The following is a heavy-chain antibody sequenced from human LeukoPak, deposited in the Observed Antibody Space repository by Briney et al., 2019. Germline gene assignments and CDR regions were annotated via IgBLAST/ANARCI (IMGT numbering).Heavy chain of an antibody. CDR3: ARDHGYYDSSGYYPSWWFDP. V-gene: IGHV1-46*01. CDR2: INPSGGST. Sequence: GASVKVSCKASGYTFSAYYIHWVRQAPGQGLEWMGIINPSGGSTSYAQKFQGRVTMTRDTSTSTVYMELSSLRSEDTAVYYCARDHGYYDSSGYYPSWWFDPWGQGTLVTVSS. J-gene: IGHJ5*02. D-gene: IGHD3-22*01. CDR1: GYTFSAYY.